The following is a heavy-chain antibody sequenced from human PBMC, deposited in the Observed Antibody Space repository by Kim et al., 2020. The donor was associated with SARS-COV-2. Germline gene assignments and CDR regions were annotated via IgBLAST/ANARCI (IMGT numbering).Heavy chain of an antibody. V-gene: IGHV4-39*01. Sequence: SETLSLTCTVSGGSISSSSYYWGWIRQPPGKGLEWIGSIYYSGSTYYNPSLKSRVTISVDTSKNQFSLKLSSVTAADTAVYYCARQVAVAGSGDFDYWGQGTLVTVSS. CDR1: GGSISSSSYY. J-gene: IGHJ4*02. CDR2: IYYSGST. CDR3: ARQVAVAGSGDFDY. D-gene: IGHD6-19*01.